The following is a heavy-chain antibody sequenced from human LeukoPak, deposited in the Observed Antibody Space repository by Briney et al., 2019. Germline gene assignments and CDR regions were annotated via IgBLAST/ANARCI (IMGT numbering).Heavy chain of an antibody. J-gene: IGHJ6*03. CDR1: VFTFSSYW. D-gene: IGHD3-3*01. CDR2: IKQDGSEK. V-gene: IGHV3-7*03. CDR3: AKAPLGFLEWQPRYYMDV. Sequence: PGGSLRLSCAASVFTFSSYWMSWVRQAPGKGLEWVANIKQDGSEKYYVDSVKGRFTISRDNSKNMLYLQMNSLRADDTAVYSSAKAPLGFLEWQPRYYMDVWGKGTTVTVSS.